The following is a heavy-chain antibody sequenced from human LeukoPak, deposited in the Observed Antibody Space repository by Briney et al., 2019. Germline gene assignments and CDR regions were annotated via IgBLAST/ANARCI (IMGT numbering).Heavy chain of an antibody. CDR2: IYYSGST. CDR3: ASPDLSNGRLYYFDY. CDR1: GGSVSSSSSY. J-gene: IGHJ4*02. V-gene: IGHV4-39*01. Sequence: SETLSLTCTVSGGSVSSSSSYWGWIRQPPGKGLEWLGCIYYSGSTHYNPSLKSRVTISVDTSKNQFSLKLGSVTAADTAVYYCASPDLSNGRLYYFDYWGQGTLVTVSS. D-gene: IGHD4-11*01.